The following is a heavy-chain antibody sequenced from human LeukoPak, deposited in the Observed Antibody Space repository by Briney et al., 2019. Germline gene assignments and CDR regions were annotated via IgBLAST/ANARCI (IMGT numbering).Heavy chain of an antibody. V-gene: IGHV3-15*07. Sequence: GGSLRLSCAASGFTFSSYSMNWVRQAPGKGLEWVGRIKNKADGGTTDYAAPVKGRFSISRDDSKNTLYLQMNSLKIEDTGVYYCATPGGSDLYYYFGMDVWGQGTTVTASS. J-gene: IGHJ6*02. CDR3: ATPGGSDLYYYFGMDV. CDR1: GFTFSSYS. CDR2: IKNKADGGTT. D-gene: IGHD3-10*01.